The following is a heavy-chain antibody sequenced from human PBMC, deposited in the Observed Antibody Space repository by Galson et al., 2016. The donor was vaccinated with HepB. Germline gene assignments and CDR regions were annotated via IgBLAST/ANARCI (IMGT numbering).Heavy chain of an antibody. Sequence: SLRLSCAASGLNFRGYWLSWVRQAPGKGLEWVANIQQDGTERNYVDSVRGRFTISRDNANNTLFLQMNSLRVEDTAVYYCAKGRSAIAAAGLNYWGQGTLVTVSS. CDR2: IQQDGTER. CDR3: AKGRSAIAAAGLNY. J-gene: IGHJ4*02. D-gene: IGHD6-13*01. V-gene: IGHV3-7*03. CDR1: GLNFRGYW.